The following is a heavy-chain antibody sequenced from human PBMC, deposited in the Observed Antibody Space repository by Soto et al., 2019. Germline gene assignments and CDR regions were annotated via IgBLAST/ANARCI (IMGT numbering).Heavy chain of an antibody. CDR1: GDSISSGGYS. V-gene: IGHV4-30-2*01. CDR2: IYHSGYT. Sequence: TLSLTCAVSGDSISSGGYSWSWIRQPPGKGLERIGYIYHSGYTYYNPSLKSRVTISVDRSRNQFSLKLSSVTAADTAVYYCARGGIEMAANYLDYWVQGTLVTVSS. D-gene: IGHD3-16*01. J-gene: IGHJ4*02. CDR3: ARGGIEMAANYLDY.